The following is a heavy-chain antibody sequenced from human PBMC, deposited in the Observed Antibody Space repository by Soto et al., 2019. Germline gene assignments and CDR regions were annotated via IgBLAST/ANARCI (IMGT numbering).Heavy chain of an antibody. Sequence: GGSLRLSCAASGFTFSSYAMSWVRQAPGKGLEWVSAISGSGGSTYYADSVKGRFTISRDNSKNTLYLQMNSLRAEDTAVYYCAKDSPPASKWELLLQWFDPWGQGTLVTVSS. V-gene: IGHV3-23*01. CDR1: GFTFSSYA. D-gene: IGHD1-26*01. CDR2: ISGSGGST. CDR3: AKDSPPASKWELLLQWFDP. J-gene: IGHJ5*02.